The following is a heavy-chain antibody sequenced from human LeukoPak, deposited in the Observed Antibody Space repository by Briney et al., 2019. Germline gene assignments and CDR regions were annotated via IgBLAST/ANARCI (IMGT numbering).Heavy chain of an antibody. J-gene: IGHJ4*02. CDR3: ARDYCGGDCYNFDY. Sequence: PGGSLRLSCAASGFTFSSYAMHWVRQAPGKGLEWVAVISYDGNNKYYADSVKGRFTISRDNSKLYLQMDSLRVEDTAVYYCARDYCGGDCYNFDYWGQGTLVTVSS. CDR1: GFTFSSYA. CDR2: ISYDGNNK. D-gene: IGHD2-21*02. V-gene: IGHV3-30-3*01.